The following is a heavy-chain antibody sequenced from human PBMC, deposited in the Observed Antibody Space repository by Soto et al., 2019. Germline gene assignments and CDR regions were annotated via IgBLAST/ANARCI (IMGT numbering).Heavy chain of an antibody. J-gene: IGHJ6*02. V-gene: IGHV1-69*06. CDR1: GGTFSSYA. CDR3: ARDLPMLFSLRRDNYGMDV. Sequence: SVEVSCKXSGGTFSSYAISWVRQAPGQGLEWMGGIIPIFGTANYAQKFQGRVTITADKSTSTAYMELSSLRSEDMAVYYCARDLPMLFSLRRDNYGMDVWGQGTTVTVSS. D-gene: IGHD2-21*01. CDR2: IIPIFGTA.